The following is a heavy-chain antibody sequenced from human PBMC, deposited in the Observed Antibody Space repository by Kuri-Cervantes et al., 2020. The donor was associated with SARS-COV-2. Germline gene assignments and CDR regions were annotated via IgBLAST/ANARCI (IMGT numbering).Heavy chain of an antibody. J-gene: IGHJ6*02. D-gene: IGHD3-22*01. CDR1: GGSFSGYY. Sequence: SQTLSLTCAVYGGSFSGYYWSWIRQPPGKGLEWIGGINHSGSTNYNPSLKSRVTTSVDTSKNQFSLKLSSVTAADTAVYYCASGKWLSAYYYYYYGMDVWGQGTTVTVSS. CDR2: INHSGST. V-gene: IGHV4-34*01. CDR3: ASGKWLSAYYYYYYGMDV.